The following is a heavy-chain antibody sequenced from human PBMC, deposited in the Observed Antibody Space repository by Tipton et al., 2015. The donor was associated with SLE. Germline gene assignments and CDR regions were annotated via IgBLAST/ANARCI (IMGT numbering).Heavy chain of an antibody. CDR3: ARDLLEPPPQYFYGMDV. CDR2: ISGGGGTI. Sequence: SLRLSCAASGFTFNEYYMSWIRQAPGKGLEWLSYISGGGGTIYYADSVKGRFTVSRDNAKKSVFLQMNSLRGEDTAIYYCARDLLEPPPQYFYGMDVWGQGTTVTVSS. CDR1: GFTFNEYY. V-gene: IGHV3-11*01. D-gene: IGHD1-1*01. J-gene: IGHJ6*02.